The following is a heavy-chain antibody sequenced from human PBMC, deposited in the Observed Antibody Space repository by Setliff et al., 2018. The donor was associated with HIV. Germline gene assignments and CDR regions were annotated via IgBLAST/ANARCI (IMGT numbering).Heavy chain of an antibody. V-gene: IGHV4-38-2*01. Sequence: PSETLSLTCDVSGFSISSRYYWGWIRQSPGKGLEWIGNIYHTGSSYYNPSLNDRATISLDTSKNQFSLKLNSVTAADTAVDYCARDGGGFASGTFGIWGQGTKVTVSS. D-gene: IGHD2-15*01. CDR1: GFSISSRYY. CDR3: ARDGGGFASGTFGI. CDR2: IYHTGSS. J-gene: IGHJ3*02.